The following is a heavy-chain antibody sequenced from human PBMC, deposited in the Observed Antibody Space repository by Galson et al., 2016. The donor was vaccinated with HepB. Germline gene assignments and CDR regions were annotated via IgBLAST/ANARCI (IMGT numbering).Heavy chain of an antibody. CDR2: ISTSSTYI. J-gene: IGHJ3*02. D-gene: IGHD3-16*01. CDR3: ARDYARAFDI. CDR1: AFTVSSYS. V-gene: IGHV3-21*01. Sequence: SLRLSCAASAFTVSSYSMNWVRQAPGKGLEWVSSISTSSTYIYYADSVKGRFTISRDNAKNSLYLQMNSLRAEDTAVYYCARDYARAFDIWGQGTVVTVSS.